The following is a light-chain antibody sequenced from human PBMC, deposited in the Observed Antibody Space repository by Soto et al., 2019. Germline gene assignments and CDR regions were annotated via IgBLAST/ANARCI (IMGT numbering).Light chain of an antibody. J-gene: IGLJ3*02. CDR2: ESN. Sequence: QSVLTQPPSGSAAPGQKVTISCSGSTSNIGSNYVSWYQQFPGTAPKLLIFESNKRPSGIPDRFSGSKSGTSATLGITGLQTGDEDDYYGGTWDNSLGAWEFGGGTKLTVL. CDR3: GTWDNSLGAWE. V-gene: IGLV1-51*02. CDR1: TSNIGSNY.